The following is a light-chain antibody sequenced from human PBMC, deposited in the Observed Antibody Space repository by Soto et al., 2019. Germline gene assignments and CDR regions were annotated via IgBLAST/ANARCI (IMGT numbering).Light chain of an antibody. Sequence: DIQMTQSTSTLSGAVGDILTTPCRASQTISTWMAWYQQKPGKAPKLLVYDASTLQSGVASRFSGSGSGTEFTLIISGLQPDDSATYYCQQYTNTNNPWMFGQGTKVDIK. V-gene: IGKV1-5*01. CDR2: DAS. CDR1: QTISTW. J-gene: IGKJ1*01. CDR3: QQYTNTNNPWM.